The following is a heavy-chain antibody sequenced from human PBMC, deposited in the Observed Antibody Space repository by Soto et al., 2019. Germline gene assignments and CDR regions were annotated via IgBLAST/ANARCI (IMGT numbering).Heavy chain of an antibody. CDR1: GFTFSSYG. Sequence: QVQLVESGGGVVQPGRSLRLSCAASGFTFSSYGMHWVRQAPGKGLEWVAVIWYDGSNKYYADSVKGRFTISRDNSKNTLYPQMNSLRAEDTAVYYCARDGPYYYDSRGVDYWGQGTLVTVSS. CDR3: ARDGPYYYDSRGVDY. CDR2: IWYDGSNK. D-gene: IGHD3-22*01. V-gene: IGHV3-33*01. J-gene: IGHJ4*02.